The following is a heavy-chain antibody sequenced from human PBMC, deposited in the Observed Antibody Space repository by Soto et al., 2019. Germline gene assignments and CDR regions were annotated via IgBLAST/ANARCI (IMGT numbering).Heavy chain of an antibody. V-gene: IGHV3-23*01. J-gene: IGHJ4*02. Sequence: EVKLWESGGGLVLPGGSLRLSCESSGFTFSNFGMSWARQAAGKWLEWVSGLTGNGGTTYYADSVKGRFTISRDNSKNTLSLQMTSLRVDDTAVYYCAGGGQYQQPYQFDFWGQGTLVTVSS. CDR3: AGGGQYQQPYQFDF. D-gene: IGHD2-2*01. CDR1: GFTFSNFG. CDR2: LTGNGGTT.